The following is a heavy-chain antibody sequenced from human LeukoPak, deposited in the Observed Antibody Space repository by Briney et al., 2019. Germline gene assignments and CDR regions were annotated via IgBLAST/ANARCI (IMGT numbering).Heavy chain of an antibody. CDR3: ARIVSGTYYYYYGMDV. CDR1: GGSISSSSYY. V-gene: IGHV4-39*07. CDR2: IYYSGST. Sequence: SETLSLTCTVSGGSISSSSYYWGWIRQPPGKGLEWIGSIYYSGSTNYNPSLKSRVTISVDTSKNQFSLKLSSVTAADTAVYYCARIVSGTYYYYYGMDVWGQGTTVTVSS. D-gene: IGHD1-26*01. J-gene: IGHJ6*02.